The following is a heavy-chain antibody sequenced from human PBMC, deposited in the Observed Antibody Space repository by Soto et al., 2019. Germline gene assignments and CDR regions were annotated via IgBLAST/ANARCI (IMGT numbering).Heavy chain of an antibody. V-gene: IGHV3-74*01. Sequence: GGSLRLSCEASGFTFSSYWMHWVRQAPGKGLVWVSRINSDGTGTNYADSVKGRFTISRDNAKNTLYLQMDSLSPDDTAVYYCARALHYYYDSSGYYGMDLWGQGTTVTVSS. J-gene: IGHJ6*02. CDR3: ARALHYYYDSSGYYGMDL. CDR1: GFTFSSYW. D-gene: IGHD3-22*01. CDR2: INSDGTGT.